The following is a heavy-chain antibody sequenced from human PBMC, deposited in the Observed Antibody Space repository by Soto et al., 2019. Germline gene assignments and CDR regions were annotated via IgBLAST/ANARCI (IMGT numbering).Heavy chain of an antibody. Sequence: PSETLSRTCAFSGGSISSCGYSWSWIRQPPGKGLECIGYIYHSGSTYYNQYLKSRDTISVDRSKKQIYLKLSSVTAADTAVYYCARGPPLLWWGQG. V-gene: IGHV4-30-2*01. J-gene: IGHJ1*01. CDR3: ARGPPLLW. D-gene: IGHD2-21*01. CDR2: IYHSGST. CDR1: GGSISSCGYS.